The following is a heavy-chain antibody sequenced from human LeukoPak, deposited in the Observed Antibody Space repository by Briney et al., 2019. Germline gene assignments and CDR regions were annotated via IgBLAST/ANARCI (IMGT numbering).Heavy chain of an antibody. CDR3: ARRDYDYVWGSYRAFDI. CDR2: INHSGST. D-gene: IGHD3-16*02. CDR1: GGPFSGYY. V-gene: IGHV4-34*01. Sequence: SETLSLTCAVYGGPFSGYYWSWIRQPPGKGLEWTGEINHSGSTNYNPSLKSRVTISVDTSKIQFSLKLSSVTAADTAVYYCARRDYDYVWGSYRAFDIWGQGTMVTVSS. J-gene: IGHJ3*02.